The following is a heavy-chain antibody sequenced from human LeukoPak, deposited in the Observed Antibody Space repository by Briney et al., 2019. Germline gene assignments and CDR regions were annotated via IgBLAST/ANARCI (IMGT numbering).Heavy chain of an antibody. D-gene: IGHD3-22*01. CDR1: GYTFTSYG. CDR2: ISAYNGNT. Sequence: ASVKVFCKASGYTFTSYGISWVRQAPGQGLEWMGWISAYNGNTNYAQKLQGRVTMTTDTSTSTAYMELRSLRSDDTAVYYCARDDLSITMIVVGSDAFDIWGQGTMVTVSS. J-gene: IGHJ3*02. V-gene: IGHV1-18*01. CDR3: ARDDLSITMIVVGSDAFDI.